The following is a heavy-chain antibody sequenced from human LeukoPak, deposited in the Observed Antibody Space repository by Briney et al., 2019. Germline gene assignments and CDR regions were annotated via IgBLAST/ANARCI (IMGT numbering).Heavy chain of an antibody. CDR2: ISSSSSYI. J-gene: IGHJ4*02. D-gene: IGHD3-22*01. V-gene: IGHV3-21*01. CDR3: ARDISASSGYPDY. Sequence: GGSLRLSCAASGFTLSSYSMNWARQAPGEGLEWVSSISSSSSYIYYADSVKGRFTISRDNAKNSLYLQMNSLRAEDTAVYYCARDISASSGYPDYWGQGTLVTVSS. CDR1: GFTLSSYS.